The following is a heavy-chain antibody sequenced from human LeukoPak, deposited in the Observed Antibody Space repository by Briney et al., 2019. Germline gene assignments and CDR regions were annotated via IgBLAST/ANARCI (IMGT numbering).Heavy chain of an antibody. CDR1: GFTFSSGG. Sequence: GGSLTLSCAASGFTFSSGGMHWVRQAPGKGLEWVAVIWYDGSNKYYADSVKGRFTISRDNSKNTLYLQMNSLRAEDTAVYYCARRNHMVRGVITIDYWGQGTLVTVSS. D-gene: IGHD3-10*01. CDR2: IWYDGSNK. CDR3: ARRNHMVRGVITIDY. J-gene: IGHJ4*02. V-gene: IGHV3-33*01.